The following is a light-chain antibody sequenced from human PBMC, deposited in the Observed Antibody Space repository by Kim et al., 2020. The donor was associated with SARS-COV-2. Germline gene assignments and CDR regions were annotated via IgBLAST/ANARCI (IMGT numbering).Light chain of an antibody. V-gene: IGLV2-14*03. CDR1: SNDVGGYNS. J-gene: IGLJ1*01. CDR3: HSYTSSTTLA. CDR2: DVT. Sequence: QSALTHPAPVSGSPGQSITISCTGTSNDVGGYNSVSWYQQHPGKAPKLIIYDVTNRPSGVSDRFTGSKSGNTASLTISGLQTEDEADYYCHSYTSSTTLAFGPGTKVTVL.